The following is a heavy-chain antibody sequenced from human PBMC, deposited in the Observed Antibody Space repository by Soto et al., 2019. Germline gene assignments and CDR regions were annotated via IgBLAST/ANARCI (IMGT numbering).Heavy chain of an antibody. CDR1: GYTFTSYA. Sequence: GASVKVSCKASGYTFTSYAMHWVRQAPGQRLEWMGWINAGNGNTKYSQKFQGRVTITRDTSASTAYMELSSLRSEDTAVYYCARATLAARTPDPWGQGNLVTVSS. V-gene: IGHV1-3*01. D-gene: IGHD6-6*01. CDR3: ARATLAARTPDP. CDR2: INAGNGNT. J-gene: IGHJ5*02.